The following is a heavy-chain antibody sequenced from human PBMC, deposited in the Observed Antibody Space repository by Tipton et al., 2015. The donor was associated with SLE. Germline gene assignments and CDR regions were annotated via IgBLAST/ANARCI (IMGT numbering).Heavy chain of an antibody. CDR1: GFTFSSYW. Sequence: GSLRLSCAASGFTFSSYWMSWVRQAPGKGLEWVANIKQDGSEKYYVDSVKGRFTISRDNAKNSLYLQMNSLRAEDTAVYYCARAMTYYYDSSYFDYWGQGTLVTVSS. D-gene: IGHD3-22*01. V-gene: IGHV3-7*03. CDR2: IKQDGSEK. J-gene: IGHJ4*02. CDR3: ARAMTYYYDSSYFDY.